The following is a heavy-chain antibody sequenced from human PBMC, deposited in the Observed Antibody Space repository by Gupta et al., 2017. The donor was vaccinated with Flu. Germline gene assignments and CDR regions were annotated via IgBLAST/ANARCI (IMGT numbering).Heavy chain of an antibody. J-gene: IGHJ4*02. CDR2: IKKDGSEK. CDR1: SSYW. V-gene: IGHV3-7*01. Sequence: SSYWMSGVRQAPGKGLEWVANIKKDGSEKYYVDSVKGRFTISRDNAKNSLYLQMNSLRAEDTAVYYCARDWAYSSASGSDYWGQGTLVTVSS. D-gene: IGHD6-6*01. CDR3: ARDWAYSSASGSDY.